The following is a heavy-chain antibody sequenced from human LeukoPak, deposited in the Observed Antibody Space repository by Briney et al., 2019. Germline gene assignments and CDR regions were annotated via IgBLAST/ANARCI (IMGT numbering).Heavy chain of an antibody. J-gene: IGHJ4*02. D-gene: IGHD6-19*01. CDR3: AKDRSSGWYWTIFDY. Sequence: GGSLRHSCAASGFTFSSHWMHWVRQAPGKGLVWVSRINTDGSGTDYTDSVKGRFTISRDNAKNTLYLQMNSLRAEDTAVYYCAKDRSSGWYWTIFDYWGQGTLVTVSS. CDR1: GFTFSSHW. CDR2: INTDGSGT. V-gene: IGHV3-74*01.